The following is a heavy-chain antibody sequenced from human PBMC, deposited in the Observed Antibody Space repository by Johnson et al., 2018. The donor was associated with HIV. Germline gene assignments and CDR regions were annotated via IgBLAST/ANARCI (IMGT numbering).Heavy chain of an antibody. CDR1: GFTFSSYA. J-gene: IGHJ3*02. CDR3: ARDGHVSGSYHAFDI. D-gene: IGHD1-26*01. Sequence: QVQLVESGGGVVQPGRSLRLSCAASGFTFSSYAMHWVRQAPGKGLEWVAVISYDGSNKYYADSVKGRFTISRDNSKNTLYLQMNSLRAGDAAVYYCARDGHVSGSYHAFDIWGQGTMVTVSS. V-gene: IGHV3-30*14. CDR2: ISYDGSNK.